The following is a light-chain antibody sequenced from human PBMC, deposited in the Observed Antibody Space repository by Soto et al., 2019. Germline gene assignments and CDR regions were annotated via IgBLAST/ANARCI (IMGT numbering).Light chain of an antibody. CDR2: RAS. Sequence: DIQMTQSPSTLSASVGDRVTITCRASQTINTWLAWYQQKPGKAPKLLIYRASNLVSGVQSSFSGSGSGTEFTLTISSLQPDDFSIYYCQQYETYSGTFGPGTKVDI. CDR3: QQYETYSGT. CDR1: QTINTW. V-gene: IGKV1-5*03. J-gene: IGKJ3*01.